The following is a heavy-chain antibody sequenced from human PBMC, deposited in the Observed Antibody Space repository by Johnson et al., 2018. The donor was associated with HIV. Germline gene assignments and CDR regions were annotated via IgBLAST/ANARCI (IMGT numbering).Heavy chain of an antibody. CDR1: GFTLSNYW. Sequence: MQLVESGGGLVQRGGSLRLSCAASGFTLSNYWMSWVRQAPGKGLEWVANINQDGSEKYFVDSVKGRFTISRDNAKNSLYLQMNTLRAEDTAVYYCARLIAVVIDGFDIWGQGTMVTVSA. D-gene: IGHD3-22*01. CDR2: INQDGSEK. J-gene: IGHJ3*02. CDR3: ARLIAVVIDGFDI. V-gene: IGHV3-7*05.